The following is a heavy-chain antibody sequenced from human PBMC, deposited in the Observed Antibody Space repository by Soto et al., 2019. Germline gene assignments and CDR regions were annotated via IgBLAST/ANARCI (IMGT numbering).Heavy chain of an antibody. D-gene: IGHD5-12*01. CDR1: RDPFNSYA. Sequence: SVKVLCMVSRDPFNSYAITSVRQAPGQGLEWMGGIIPILGTTKYAQTFQGRVAMTADESTSTAYMELSSLRSEDRAVYYCAAGGKNGYIKWGQGTQVTVSS. CDR3: AAGGKNGYIK. CDR2: IIPILGTT. V-gene: IGHV1-69*13. J-gene: IGHJ4*02.